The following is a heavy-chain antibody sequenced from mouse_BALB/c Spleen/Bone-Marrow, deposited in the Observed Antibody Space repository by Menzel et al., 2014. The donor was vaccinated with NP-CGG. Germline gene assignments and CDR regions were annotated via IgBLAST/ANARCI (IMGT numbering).Heavy chain of an antibody. CDR2: IYPGDGDT. CDR3: ARRVYGNYWYFDV. CDR1: GYAFSSYW. Sequence: VQRVESGAELVRPGSSVKISCKASGYAFSSYWMNWVKQRPGQGLEWIGQIYPGDGDTNYNGKFKGKATLTADKSSSTAYMQLSSLTSEDSAVYFCARRVYGNYWYFDVWGAGTTVTVSS. J-gene: IGHJ1*01. D-gene: IGHD2-1*01. V-gene: IGHV1-80*01.